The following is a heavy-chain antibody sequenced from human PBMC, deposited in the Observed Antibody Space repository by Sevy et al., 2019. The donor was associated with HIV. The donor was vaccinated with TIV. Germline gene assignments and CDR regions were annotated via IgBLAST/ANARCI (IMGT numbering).Heavy chain of an antibody. CDR1: GFIFDDYA. CDR3: AKGRGLPKGAFDI. V-gene: IGHV3-9*01. CDR2: ISWDSGGV. J-gene: IGHJ3*02. D-gene: IGHD4-17*01. Sequence: GGSLRLSCEASGFIFDDYAMHWVRQAPGKGLEWDSGISWDSGGVGCADSVKGRFTISRDNAKNSLYLQMNSLRAEDTGLYYCAKGRGLPKGAFDIWGQGTMVTVSS.